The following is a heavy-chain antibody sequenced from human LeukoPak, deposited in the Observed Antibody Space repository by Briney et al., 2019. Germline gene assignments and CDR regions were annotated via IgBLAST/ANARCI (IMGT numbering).Heavy chain of an antibody. Sequence: SETLSLTCTVSGGSISSSSYYWGWIRQPPGRGLEWIGSIYYSGSTYYNPSLKSRVTISVDTSKNQFSLKLSSVTAADTAVYYCARFATTGTTRLFDYWGQGTLVTVSS. J-gene: IGHJ4*02. D-gene: IGHD1-1*01. CDR3: ARFATTGTTRLFDY. V-gene: IGHV4-39*01. CDR2: IYYSGST. CDR1: GGSISSSSYY.